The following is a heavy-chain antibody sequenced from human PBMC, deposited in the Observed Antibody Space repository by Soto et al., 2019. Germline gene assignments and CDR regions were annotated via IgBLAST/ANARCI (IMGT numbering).Heavy chain of an antibody. J-gene: IGHJ4*02. D-gene: IGHD6-13*01. CDR1: GFSFSDYY. Sequence: AGGSLRLSCAASGFSFSDYYMSWIRQAPGKGLEWVSYIVIGSDYTNYADSVKGRFTISRDNAKNSLYLEMNGLRAEDTAVYYCARLRASSWYMGGYLDYWGLGTLVTVSS. V-gene: IGHV3-11*06. CDR3: ARLRASSWYMGGYLDY. CDR2: IVIGSDYT.